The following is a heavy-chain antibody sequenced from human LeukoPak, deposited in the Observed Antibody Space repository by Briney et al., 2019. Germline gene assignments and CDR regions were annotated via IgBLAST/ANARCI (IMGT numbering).Heavy chain of an antibody. CDR2: IKQEGSEK. V-gene: IGHV3-7*01. CDR1: GFTFSSYW. D-gene: IGHD3-22*01. Sequence: GGSLRLSCAASGFTFSSYWMSWVRQAPGKGLEGVANIKQEGSEKYYVDSEKGRFTIVRNNAKSSLYLQINSLRAEDTAVYYCARDPLAYYYDSSGSYYVRPGLDYWGQGTLVTVSS. J-gene: IGHJ4*02. CDR3: ARDPLAYYYDSSGSYYVRPGLDY.